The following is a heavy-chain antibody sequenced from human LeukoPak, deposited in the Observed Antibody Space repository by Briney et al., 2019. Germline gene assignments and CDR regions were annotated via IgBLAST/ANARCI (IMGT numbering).Heavy chain of an antibody. CDR1: GFTFSSYG. CDR3: AKDLDYCTNGVCYKGAFDI. Sequence: GGSLRLSCAASGFTFSSYGMHWVRQAPGKGLEWVAVIWYGGSNKYYADSVKGRFTISRDNSKNTLYLQMNSLRAEDTAVYYCAKDLDYCTNGVCYKGAFDIWGQGTMVTVSS. D-gene: IGHD2-8*01. J-gene: IGHJ3*02. CDR2: IWYGGSNK. V-gene: IGHV3-30*02.